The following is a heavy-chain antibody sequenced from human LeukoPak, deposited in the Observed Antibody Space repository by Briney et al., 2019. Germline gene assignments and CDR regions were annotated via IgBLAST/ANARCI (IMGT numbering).Heavy chain of an antibody. V-gene: IGHV4-59*01. CDR1: GGSISSYY. J-gene: IGHJ4*02. D-gene: IGHD3-16*01. CDR3: ARSSAYYDYVWGSCRPRYYFDY. Sequence: SETLSLTCTVSGGSISSYYWSWIRQPPGKGLEWIGYIYYSGSTNYNPSLKSRVTISVDTSKNQFSLKLSSVTAADTAVYYCARSSAYYDYVWGSCRPRYYFDYWGQGTLVTVSS. CDR2: IYYSGST.